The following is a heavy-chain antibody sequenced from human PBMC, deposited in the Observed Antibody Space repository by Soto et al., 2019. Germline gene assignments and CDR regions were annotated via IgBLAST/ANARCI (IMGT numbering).Heavy chain of an antibody. CDR1: GYTFTNFG. D-gene: IGHD3-10*01. Sequence: QVQLVQSGPEVKKPGASVKVSCKTSGYTFTNFGISWVRQAPGQGLEWMGWVTTDKGKTTYAQKFQGRGTMTTDTSKSTAYMELRSLGSDDTAVYYCATRSPAFDYWGQGTLVTVSS. CDR3: ATRSPAFDY. V-gene: IGHV1-18*01. J-gene: IGHJ4*02. CDR2: VTTDKGKT.